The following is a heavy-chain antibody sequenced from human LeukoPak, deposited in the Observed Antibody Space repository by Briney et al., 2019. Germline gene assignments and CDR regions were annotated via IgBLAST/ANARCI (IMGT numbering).Heavy chain of an antibody. Sequence: SETLSLTCSVSGDSITGYYWGWIRQPPGKGLEWIGNIYYTGNTYYNSSLKSRVTISLDTSKNQFSLKVISMTAADTAVYYCAKSNGYGLVDIWGQGTMVTVSS. CDR1: GDSITGYY. CDR3: AKSNGYGLVDI. V-gene: IGHV4-39*07. J-gene: IGHJ3*02. D-gene: IGHD3-10*01. CDR2: IYYTGNT.